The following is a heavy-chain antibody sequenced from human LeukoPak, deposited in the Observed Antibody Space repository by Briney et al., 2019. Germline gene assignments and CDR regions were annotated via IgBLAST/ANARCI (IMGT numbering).Heavy chain of an antibody. CDR2: IIPIFGTA. Sequence: GASVKVSCKASGGTFSSYAISWVRQAPGQGLEWMGGIIPIFGTANFAQNFQGRVTITTDESTSTAYMELSSLRSEDTAVSYCATGSYQSGNYYYMDVWGEGTTVTVSS. CDR3: ATGSYQSGNYYYMDV. CDR1: GGTFSSYA. J-gene: IGHJ6*03. D-gene: IGHD1-14*01. V-gene: IGHV1-69*05.